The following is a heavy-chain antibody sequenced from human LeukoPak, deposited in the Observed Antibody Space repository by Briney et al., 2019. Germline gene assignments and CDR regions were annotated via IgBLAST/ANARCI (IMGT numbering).Heavy chain of an antibody. CDR2: IYYGGSN. CDR1: GVSISSYY. Sequence: SETLSLTCTVSGVSISSYYWSWIRQPPGKGLEWIGYIYYGGSNNYNPSLKSRVTISVDTSKNQFSLKLSSVTAADAAVYYCASIGADYYGSGSYDYWGQGTLVTVSS. V-gene: IGHV4-59*08. D-gene: IGHD3-10*01. CDR3: ASIGADYYGSGSYDY. J-gene: IGHJ4*02.